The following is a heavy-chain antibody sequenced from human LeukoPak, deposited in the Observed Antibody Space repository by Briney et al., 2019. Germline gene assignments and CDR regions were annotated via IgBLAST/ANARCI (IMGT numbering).Heavy chain of an antibody. V-gene: IGHV3-53*01. J-gene: IGHJ4*02. CDR2: IYSGGST. D-gene: IGHD5-24*01. CDR3: ARSRDGYNYGYFDY. Sequence: GRSLRLSCAASGFTFSSYAMHWVRQAPGKGLEWVSVIYSGGSTYYADSVKGRFTISRDNSKNTLYLQMNSLRAEDTAVYYCARSRDGYNYGYFDYWGQGTLVTVSS. CDR1: GFTFSSYA.